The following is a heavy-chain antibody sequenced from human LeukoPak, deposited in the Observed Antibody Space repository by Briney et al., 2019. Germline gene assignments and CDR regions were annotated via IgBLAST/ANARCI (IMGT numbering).Heavy chain of an antibody. D-gene: IGHD4-23*01. CDR2: IYSGGST. CDR3: AGTTVVTSFDY. V-gene: IGHV3-66*01. Sequence: PGGSLRLSCAASGXSLSSYSMNWVRQAPGKGLEWASVIYSGGSTYYADSVKGRFTISRDNSKNTLYLQMNSLRAEDTAVYYCAGTTVVTSFDYWGQGTLVTVSS. CDR1: GXSLSSYS. J-gene: IGHJ4*02.